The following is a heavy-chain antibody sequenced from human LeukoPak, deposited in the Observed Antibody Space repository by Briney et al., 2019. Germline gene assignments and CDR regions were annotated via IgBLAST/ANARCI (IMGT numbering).Heavy chain of an antibody. V-gene: IGHV3-11*01. CDR1: GFTFSDYY. D-gene: IGHD1-1*01. J-gene: IGHJ4*02. CDR2: MSSRGYPT. CDR3: ARVGIALTSPFDY. Sequence: GGALRLSCLASGFTFSDYYMSWVRQAPGKGLEWISYMSSRGYPTYYAESVKGRFTISRDNAKKTLYLQMHNLRTDDTAVYFCARVGIALTSPFDYWGLGTLVAVSS.